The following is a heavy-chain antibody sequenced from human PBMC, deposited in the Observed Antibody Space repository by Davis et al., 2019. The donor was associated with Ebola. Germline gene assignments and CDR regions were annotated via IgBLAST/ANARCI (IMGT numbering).Heavy chain of an antibody. D-gene: IGHD3-3*01. J-gene: IGHJ4*02. CDR3: ARVNTIFGVVIANFDY. CDR1: GYTFTSYY. V-gene: IGHV1-69*13. CDR2: IIPIFGTA. Sequence: SVKVSCKASGYTFTSYYMHWVRQAPGQGLEWMGGIIPIFGTANYAQKFQGRVTITADESTSTAYMELSSLRSDDTAVYYCARVNTIFGVVIANFDYWGQGTLVTVSS.